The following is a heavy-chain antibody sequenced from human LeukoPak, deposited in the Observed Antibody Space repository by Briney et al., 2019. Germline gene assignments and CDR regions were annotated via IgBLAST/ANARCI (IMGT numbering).Heavy chain of an antibody. D-gene: IGHD3-9*01. Sequence: GGSLRLSCAASGFTFGSYWMSWVRQAPGKGLEWVANIRQDETEKNYVDSVKGRFTISRDNAKNSLYLQMNSLRAEDTAVYYCAREDREIKYDFLTGYPSTSSFDHWGQGTLVTVSS. V-gene: IGHV3-7*01. CDR2: IRQDETEK. CDR1: GFTFGSYW. CDR3: AREDREIKYDFLTGYPSTSSFDH. J-gene: IGHJ4*02.